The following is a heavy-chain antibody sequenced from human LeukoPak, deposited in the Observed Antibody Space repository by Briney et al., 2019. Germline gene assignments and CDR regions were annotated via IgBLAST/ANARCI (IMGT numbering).Heavy chain of an antibody. Sequence: ASETLSLTCTVSGGSISSGGYSWSWIRQPPGKGLEWIGYIYYSGSTNYNPSLKSRVTISVDTSKNQFSLKLSSVTAADTAVYYCARVHFDILTGYHEDYWGQGTLVTVSS. CDR1: GGSISSGGYS. D-gene: IGHD3-9*01. CDR3: ARVHFDILTGYHEDY. J-gene: IGHJ4*02. CDR2: IYYSGST. V-gene: IGHV4-61*08.